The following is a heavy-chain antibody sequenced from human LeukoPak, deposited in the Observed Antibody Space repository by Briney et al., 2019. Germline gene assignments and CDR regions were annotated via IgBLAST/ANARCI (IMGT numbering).Heavy chain of an antibody. CDR3: ARGFGAYCSSSTCWRYFDY. J-gene: IGHJ4*02. CDR2: TRNKANNYIT. D-gene: IGHD2-2*01. V-gene: IGHV3-72*01. Sequence: PGGSLGLSCAASGFSFTDHYMDWVRQAPGKGLEWVGRTRNKANNYITEYAASVKGRFTISRDDSKNSLYLQMNSLKPEDTAVYYCARGFGAYCSSSTCWRYFDYWGQGTLVTVSS. CDR1: GFSFTDHY.